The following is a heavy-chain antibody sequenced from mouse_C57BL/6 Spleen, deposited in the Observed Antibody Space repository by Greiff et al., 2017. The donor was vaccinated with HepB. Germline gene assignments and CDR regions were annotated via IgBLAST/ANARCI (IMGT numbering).Heavy chain of an antibody. CDR2: IDPENGDT. CDR3: TSDYGSSPFSY. J-gene: IGHJ3*01. Sequence: EVQGVESGAELVRPGASVKLSCTASGFNIKDDYMHWVKQRPEQGLEWIGWIDPENGDTEYASKFQGKATITADTSSNTAYLQLSSLTSEDTAVYYCTSDYGSSPFSYWGQGTLVTVSA. V-gene: IGHV14-4*01. CDR1: GFNIKDDY. D-gene: IGHD1-1*01.